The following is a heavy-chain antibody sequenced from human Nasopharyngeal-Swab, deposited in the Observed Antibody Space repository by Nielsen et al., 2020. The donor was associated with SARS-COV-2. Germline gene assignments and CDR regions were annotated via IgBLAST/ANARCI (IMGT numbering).Heavy chain of an antibody. D-gene: IGHD6-19*01. CDR2: IAHDASNE. CDR3: ARDMQGTVPDQFDS. CDR1: GFTFSSFG. J-gene: IGHJ4*02. Sequence: GGSLRLSCAASGFTFSSFGMHWVRQAPGKGLEWVAFIAHDASNEYYGDSVKGRFSISRDSSKNTLYLQMDSLRGEDTAVYYCARDMQGTVPDQFDSWGQGTLVTVSS. V-gene: IGHV3-30*03.